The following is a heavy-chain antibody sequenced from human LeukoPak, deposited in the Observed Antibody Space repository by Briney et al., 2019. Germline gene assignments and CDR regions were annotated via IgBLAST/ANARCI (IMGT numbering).Heavy chain of an antibody. V-gene: IGHV3-23*01. Sequence: PGGSLRLSCAASGFTFSSYAMSWVRQAPGKGLEWVSAISASGTGTYYADSVQGRFTISRDNSKNTLYLQMNSLRAEDTAVYYCAKPVTMPRGLRSGYEYWGQGTLVTVSS. CDR3: AKPVTMPRGLRSGYEY. J-gene: IGHJ4*02. CDR1: GFTFSSYA. D-gene: IGHD3-10*01. CDR2: ISASGTGT.